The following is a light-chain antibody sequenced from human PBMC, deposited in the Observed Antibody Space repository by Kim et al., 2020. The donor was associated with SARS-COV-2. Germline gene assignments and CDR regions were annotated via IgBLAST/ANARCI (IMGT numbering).Light chain of an antibody. CDR1: RSIGNH. J-gene: IGKJ2*01. CDR2: AAS. Sequence: DIQMTQSPSSLSASVGDRVTITCRASRSIGNHLNWYQQRPGKAPNLLIYAASNLQTGVSSRFSGSESGTDFTLSIRNLQPEDSATYYCQQSDITPYTFGQGTKLEIK. V-gene: IGKV1-39*01. CDR3: QQSDITPYT.